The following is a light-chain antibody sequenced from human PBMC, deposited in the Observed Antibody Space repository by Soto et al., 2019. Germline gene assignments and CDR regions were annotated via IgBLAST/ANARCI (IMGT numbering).Light chain of an antibody. J-gene: IGKJ5*01. V-gene: IGKV1D-16*01. CDR3: QQYNTYPVT. Sequence: DMQMTQSPSSLSTSVGDRVTITCRASEDISSWLAWYQQKPEKAPKSLIYAASNLQSGVPSRFSGSGSGTDFTLTISSLQPEDFATYYCQQYNTYPVTFGQGTRLEIK. CDR2: AAS. CDR1: EDISSW.